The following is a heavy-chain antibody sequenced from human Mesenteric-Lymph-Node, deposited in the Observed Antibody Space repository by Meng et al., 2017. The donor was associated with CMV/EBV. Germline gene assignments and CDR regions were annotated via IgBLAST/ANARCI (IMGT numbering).Heavy chain of an antibody. D-gene: IGHD3-10*01. CDR2: IWYDGTEE. Sequence: FSNYAMHWGRQAPGKGLEWVAAIWYDGTEEFYADSVKGRFTVSRDNSKNTLYLQMNSLRADDTALYYCVKDRGYYYGSGSFYPTFDYWGQGVLVTVSS. J-gene: IGHJ4*02. CDR1: FSNYA. V-gene: IGHV3-33*06. CDR3: VKDRGYYYGSGSFYPTFDY.